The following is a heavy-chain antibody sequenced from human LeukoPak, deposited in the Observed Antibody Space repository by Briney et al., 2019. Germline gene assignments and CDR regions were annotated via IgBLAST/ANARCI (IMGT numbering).Heavy chain of an antibody. CDR3: ARIAVALDY. Sequence: SETLSLTCAVSGGSISSSNWWSWVRQPPGKGLEWIGSIYYSGSTYYNPSLKSRVTISVDTSKNQFSLKLSSVTAADTAVYYCARIAVALDYWGQGTLVTVSS. D-gene: IGHD6-19*01. V-gene: IGHV4-39*01. J-gene: IGHJ4*02. CDR2: IYYSGST. CDR1: GGSISSSNW.